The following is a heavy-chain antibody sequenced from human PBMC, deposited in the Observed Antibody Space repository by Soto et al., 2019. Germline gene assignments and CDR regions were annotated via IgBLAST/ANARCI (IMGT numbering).Heavy chain of an antibody. CDR3: ARRVGRYSSGWKYAFDI. CDR2: INHSGST. Sequence: SETLSLTCAVYGGSFSGYYWSWIRQPPGKGLEWIGEINHSGSTNYNPSLKSRVTISVDTSKNQFSLKLSSVTAADTAVYYCARRVGRYSSGWKYAFDIWGQGTMVTVSS. J-gene: IGHJ3*02. V-gene: IGHV4-34*01. CDR1: GGSFSGYY. D-gene: IGHD6-19*01.